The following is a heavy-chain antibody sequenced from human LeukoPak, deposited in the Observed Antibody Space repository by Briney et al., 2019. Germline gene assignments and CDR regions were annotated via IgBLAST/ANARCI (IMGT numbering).Heavy chain of an antibody. J-gene: IGHJ4*02. V-gene: IGHV1-2*02. Sequence: ASVKVSCKASGYTFTGYYMHWVRQAPGQGLEWMGWINPNSGGTNYAQKLQGRVTMTTDTSTSTAYMELRSLRSDDTAVYYCARDRMITFGGVIPPLSCWGQGTLVTVSS. D-gene: IGHD3-16*01. CDR1: GYTFTGYY. CDR3: ARDRMITFGGVIPPLSC. CDR2: INPNSGGT.